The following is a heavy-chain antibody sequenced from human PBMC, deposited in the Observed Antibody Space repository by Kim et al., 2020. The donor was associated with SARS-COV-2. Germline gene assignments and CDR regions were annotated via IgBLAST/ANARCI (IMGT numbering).Heavy chain of an antibody. Sequence: GGSLRLSCAASGFTFSSYEMNWVRQAPGKGLEWVSYISSSGSTIYYADSVKGRFTISRDNAKNSLYLQMNSLRAEDTAVYYCAREGLAVTTRSAFDIWGQGTMVTVSS. D-gene: IGHD4-4*01. CDR1: GFTFSSYE. J-gene: IGHJ3*02. V-gene: IGHV3-48*03. CDR2: ISSSGSTI. CDR3: AREGLAVTTRSAFDI.